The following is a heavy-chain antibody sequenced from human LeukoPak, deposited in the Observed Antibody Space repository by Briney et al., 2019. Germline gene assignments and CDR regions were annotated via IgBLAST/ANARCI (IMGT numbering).Heavy chain of an antibody. CDR1: GFSFSTYS. J-gene: IGHJ4*02. V-gene: IGHV3-21*01. CDR2: ITKSGKYI. CDR3: ARGPSLDY. Sequence: GGSLRLSCAASGFSFSTYSINWVRQAPGKGLEWVSSITKSGKYIYYAYSVKGRFTISRDNAKNSVSLHMNSLRVDDTAVYYCARGPSLDYWGQGSLVTVSS.